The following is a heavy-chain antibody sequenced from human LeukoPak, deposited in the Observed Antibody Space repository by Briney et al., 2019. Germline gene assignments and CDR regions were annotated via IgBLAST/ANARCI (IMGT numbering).Heavy chain of an antibody. Sequence: SVKVSCKASGGTFSSYAISWVGQAPGQGLEWMGRIIPIFGIANYAQKFQGRVTITADKSTSTAYMELSSLRSEDTAVYYCARERYPILDYYYYGMDVWGQGTTVTVSS. D-gene: IGHD1-14*01. CDR3: ARERYPILDYYYYGMDV. CDR1: GGTFSSYA. J-gene: IGHJ6*02. CDR2: IIPIFGIA. V-gene: IGHV1-69*04.